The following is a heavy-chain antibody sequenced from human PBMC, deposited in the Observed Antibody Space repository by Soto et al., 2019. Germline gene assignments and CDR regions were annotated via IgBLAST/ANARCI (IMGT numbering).Heavy chain of an antibody. Sequence: SVKVSCKASGGTFSSYAISWVRQAPGQGLEWMGGIIPIFGTANYAQKFQGRVMITADESTSTAYMELSSLRSEDTAVYYCAVNVEMATIINYWGQGTLVTVSS. J-gene: IGHJ4*02. CDR2: IIPIFGTA. CDR1: GGTFSSYA. CDR3: AVNVEMATIINY. D-gene: IGHD5-12*01. V-gene: IGHV1-69*13.